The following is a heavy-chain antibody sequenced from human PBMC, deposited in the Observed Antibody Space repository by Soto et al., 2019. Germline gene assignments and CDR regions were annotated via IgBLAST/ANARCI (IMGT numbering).Heavy chain of an antibody. V-gene: IGHV1-2*04. CDR3: ARGWFGESYYYYGMDV. CDR1: GYTFTSYY. D-gene: IGHD3-10*01. Sequence: GASVKVSCKASGYTFTSYYMHWVRQAPGQGLEWMGWINPNSGGTNYAQKFQGWVTMTRDTSISTAYMELSRLRSDDTAVYYCARGWFGESYYYYGMDVWGQGTTVTVSS. J-gene: IGHJ6*02. CDR2: INPNSGGT.